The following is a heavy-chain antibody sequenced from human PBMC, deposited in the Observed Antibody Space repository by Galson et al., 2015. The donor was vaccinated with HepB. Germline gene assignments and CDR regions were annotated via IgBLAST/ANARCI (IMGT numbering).Heavy chain of an antibody. Sequence: SETLSLTCTVSGGSISSYYWSWIRQPPGKGLEWIGYIYYSGSTNYNPSLKSRVTISVDTSKNQFSLKLSSVTAADTAVYYCARARGYYHGAFDIWGQGTMVTVSS. CDR2: IYYSGST. D-gene: IGHD3-22*01. CDR3: ARARGYYHGAFDI. CDR1: GGSISSYY. V-gene: IGHV4-59*01. J-gene: IGHJ3*02.